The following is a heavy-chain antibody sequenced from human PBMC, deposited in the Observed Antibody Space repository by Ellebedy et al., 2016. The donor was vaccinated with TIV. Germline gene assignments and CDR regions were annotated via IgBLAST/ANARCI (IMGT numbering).Heavy chain of an antibody. D-gene: IGHD1-26*01. CDR1: GFTFSSYW. V-gene: IGHV3-7*01. CDR2: IKQDGSHI. Sequence: PGGSLRLSCAASGFTFSSYWMNWVRQAPGKGLEWVANIKQDGSHINYLDSVKGRFTISRDNAKGSLYLEMNSLRAEDTAVYYCARDPVGAPYYDYWGQGTLVTVSS. CDR3: ARDPVGAPYYDY. J-gene: IGHJ4*02.